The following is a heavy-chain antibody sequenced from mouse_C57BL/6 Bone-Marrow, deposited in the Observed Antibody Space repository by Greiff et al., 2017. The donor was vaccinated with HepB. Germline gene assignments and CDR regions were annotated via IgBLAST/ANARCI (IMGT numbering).Heavy chain of an antibody. V-gene: IGHV1-5*01. CDR2: IYPGNSDT. Sequence: VQLQQPGAELVMPGASVKLSCKTSGYTFTSYWMHWVKQRPGQGLEWIGAIYPGNSDTSYNQKFKGKAKLTAVTSASTAYMELSSLTNEDSAVYYCTRYYGYDYWGQGNTLTVSS. D-gene: IGHD2-2*01. CDR3: TRYYGYDY. J-gene: IGHJ2*01. CDR1: GYTFTSYW.